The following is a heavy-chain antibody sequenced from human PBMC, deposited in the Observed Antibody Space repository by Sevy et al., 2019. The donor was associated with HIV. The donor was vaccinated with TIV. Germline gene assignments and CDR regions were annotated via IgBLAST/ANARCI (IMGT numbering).Heavy chain of an antibody. Sequence: RSLRLSCAASGLTFSTYSFNWLRQAAGKGLEWVSSISSTRTYIYHADSVKGRFTISRDNAKNSLYLQMTSLRAEDTAVYYCARGLELGYFDYWGLGTLVTVSS. D-gene: IGHD1-7*01. CDR2: ISSTRTYI. J-gene: IGHJ4*02. V-gene: IGHV3-21*01. CDR3: ARGLELGYFDY. CDR1: GLTFSTYS.